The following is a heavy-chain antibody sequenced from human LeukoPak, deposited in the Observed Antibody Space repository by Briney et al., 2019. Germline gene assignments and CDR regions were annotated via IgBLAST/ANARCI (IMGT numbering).Heavy chain of an antibody. V-gene: IGHV1-2*02. CDR2: INPNSGGT. Sequence: ASVKVSCKASGYTFTSYSISWVRQAPGQGLEWMGWINPNSGGTNYAQKFQGRVTMTRDTSISTAYMELSRLRSDDTAVYYCARDSHLLRYFDWLSRIDAFDIWGQGTMVTVSS. D-gene: IGHD3-9*01. CDR3: ARDSHLLRYFDWLSRIDAFDI. J-gene: IGHJ3*02. CDR1: GYTFTSYS.